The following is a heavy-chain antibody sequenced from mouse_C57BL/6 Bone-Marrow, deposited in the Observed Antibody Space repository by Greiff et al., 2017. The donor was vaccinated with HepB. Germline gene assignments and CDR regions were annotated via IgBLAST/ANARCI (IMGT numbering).Heavy chain of an antibody. Sequence: VQLQESGAELARPGASVKLSCKASGYTFTSYGISWVKQRTGQGLEWIGEIYPRSGNTYYNEKFKGKATLTADKSSSTAYMELRSLTSEDSAVYFCARGGGSSFFAYWGQGTLVTVSA. J-gene: IGHJ3*01. CDR2: IYPRSGNT. D-gene: IGHD1-1*01. CDR3: ARGGGSSFFAY. CDR1: GYTFTSYG. V-gene: IGHV1-81*01.